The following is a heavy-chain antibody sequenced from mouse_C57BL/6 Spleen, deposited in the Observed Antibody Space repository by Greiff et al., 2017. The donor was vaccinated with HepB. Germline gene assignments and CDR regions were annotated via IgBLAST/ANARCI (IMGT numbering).Heavy chain of an antibody. CDR3: ARNPLYYYGSSYYAMDY. CDR1: GYTFTSYW. J-gene: IGHJ4*01. CDR2: INPSNGGT. V-gene: IGHV1-53*01. Sequence: QVQLQQPGTELVKPGASVKLSCKASGYTFTSYWMHWVKQRPGQGLEWIGNINPSNGGTNYNEKFKSKATLTVDKSSSTAYMQLSSLTSEDSAVYYCARNPLYYYGSSYYAMDYWGQGTSVTVSS. D-gene: IGHD1-1*01.